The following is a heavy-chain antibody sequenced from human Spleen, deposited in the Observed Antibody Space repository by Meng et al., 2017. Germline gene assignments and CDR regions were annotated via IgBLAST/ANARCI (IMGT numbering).Heavy chain of an antibody. D-gene: IGHD4-11*01. CDR2: INHSGST. J-gene: IGHJ4*02. V-gene: IGHV4-34*01. CDR3: ARGPTTMAHDFDY. CDR1: GGSFSDYY. Sequence: QVQLPHWGDGRLKPSGTLSLTCVVSGGSFSDYYWSWIRQPPGKGLEWIGEINHSGSTNYNPSLKSRATISVDTSQNNLSLKLSSVTAADSAVYYCARGPTTMAHDFDYWGQGTLVTVSS.